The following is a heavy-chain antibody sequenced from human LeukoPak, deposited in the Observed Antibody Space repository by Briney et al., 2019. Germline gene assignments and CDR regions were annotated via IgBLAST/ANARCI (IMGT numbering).Heavy chain of an antibody. CDR1: GFTFSSYS. V-gene: IGHV3-48*04. CDR2: ISSSSSTI. J-gene: IGHJ4*02. Sequence: GGSLRLSCAASGFTFSSYSMNWVRQAPGKGLEWVSYISSSSSTIYYADSAKGRFTISRDNAKNSLYLQMNSLRAEDTAVYYCARVRGTMHDCWGQGTLVTVSS. D-gene: IGHD3-10*01. CDR3: ARVRGTMHDC.